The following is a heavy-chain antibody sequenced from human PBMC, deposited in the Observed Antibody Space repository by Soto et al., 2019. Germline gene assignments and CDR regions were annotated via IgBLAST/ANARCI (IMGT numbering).Heavy chain of an antibody. CDR1: GGSISSGDYY. Sequence: SETLSLTCTVSGGSISSGDYYWSWIRQPPGKGLEWIGYILYSGTTNYNPSLESRLTISVDTSKNQFSLKLTSVTAADTVVYYCARNGALDYWGRGTLVTVSS. CDR3: ARNGALDY. V-gene: IGHV4-30-4*01. J-gene: IGHJ4*02. D-gene: IGHD2-8*01. CDR2: ILYSGTT.